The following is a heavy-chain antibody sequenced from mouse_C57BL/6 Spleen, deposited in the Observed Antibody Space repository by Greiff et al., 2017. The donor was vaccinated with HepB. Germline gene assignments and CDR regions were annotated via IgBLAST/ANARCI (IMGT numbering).Heavy chain of an antibody. D-gene: IGHD3-3*01. CDR1: GFTFSSYA. J-gene: IGHJ1*03. CDR3: AREEGHWYFDV. CDR2: ISDGGSYT. V-gene: IGHV5-4*01. Sequence: VQLKESGGGLVKPGGSLKLSCAASGFTFSSYAMSWVRQTPEKRLEWVATISDGGSYTYYPDNVKGRFTISRDNAKNNLYLQMSHLKSEDTARYYCAREEGHWYFDVWGTGTTVTVSS.